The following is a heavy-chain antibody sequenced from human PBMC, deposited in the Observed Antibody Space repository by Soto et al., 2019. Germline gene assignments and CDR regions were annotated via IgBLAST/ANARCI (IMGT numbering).Heavy chain of an antibody. Sequence: EVQLLESGGDLVQPGGSLRLSCAASGFTFSTYAMSWVRQAPGKWLEWVSSIGSSGANTYYADSVKGRFTISRDNSKNTLFLQMNSLTADDTAVYYCAKRMAVAAARYFDHWGQGILVTVSS. CDR2: IGSSGANT. V-gene: IGHV3-23*01. CDR1: GFTFSTYA. J-gene: IGHJ4*02. D-gene: IGHD2-15*01. CDR3: AKRMAVAAARYFDH.